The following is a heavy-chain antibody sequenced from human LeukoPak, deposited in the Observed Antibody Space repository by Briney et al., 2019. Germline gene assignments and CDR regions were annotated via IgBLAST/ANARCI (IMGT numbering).Heavy chain of an antibody. J-gene: IGHJ6*02. CDR3: ARGREYYDSSGYFYPYYYGMDV. Sequence: GGSLRLSCTASGFTYSDFSMNWARQAPGRGLEWVASINHNGNVNYYVDSVKGRFTISRDNAKNSLYLQMNSLRPEDTAVYYCARGREYYDSSGYFYPYYYGMDVWGQGTTVTVSS. V-gene: IGHV3-7*01. D-gene: IGHD3-22*01. CDR1: GFTYSDFS. CDR2: INHNGNVN.